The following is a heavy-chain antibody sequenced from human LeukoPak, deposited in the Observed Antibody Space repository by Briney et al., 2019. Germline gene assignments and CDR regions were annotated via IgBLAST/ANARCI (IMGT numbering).Heavy chain of an antibody. J-gene: IGHJ4*02. CDR2: IYHSGST. CDR1: GYSISSGYY. D-gene: IGHD3-3*01. Sequence: SETLSLTCTVSGYSISSGYYWGWIRQPPGKGLEWIGSIYHSGSTYYNPSLKSRVIISEDTSKNQFSLKLSSVTAANTAVYYCARVRYYDFWSGYFRYWGQGTLVTVSS. CDR3: ARVRYYDFWSGYFRY. V-gene: IGHV4-38-2*02.